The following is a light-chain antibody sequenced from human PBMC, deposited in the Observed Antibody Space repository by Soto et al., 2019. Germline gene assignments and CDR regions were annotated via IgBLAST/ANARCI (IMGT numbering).Light chain of an antibody. Sequence: EIVMTQSPATLSVAPGERATLSCRASQSVSNNLAWYQQKPGQAPRLLIYGASTRSTVIPARFSGSGSGTEFTLTTSSLKSEDFAVYYCQQYNNWPRAFGPGTKVDIK. V-gene: IGKV3-15*01. CDR3: QQYNNWPRA. CDR1: QSVSNN. J-gene: IGKJ3*01. CDR2: GAS.